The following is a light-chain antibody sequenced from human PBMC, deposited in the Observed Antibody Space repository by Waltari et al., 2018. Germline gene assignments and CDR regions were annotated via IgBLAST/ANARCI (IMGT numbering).Light chain of an antibody. J-gene: IGKJ2*01. CDR1: QSVSSNY. Sequence: IVLTQSPGNLSLTPGERAALSCRASQSVSSNYLAWYQQKPGQAPRLLIYDASNRATGIPDRFSGSGSGTDLTLTISRLEPEDFAVYFCQQYSSAPNTFGQGTKLEIK. CDR2: DAS. CDR3: QQYSSAPNT. V-gene: IGKV3-20*01.